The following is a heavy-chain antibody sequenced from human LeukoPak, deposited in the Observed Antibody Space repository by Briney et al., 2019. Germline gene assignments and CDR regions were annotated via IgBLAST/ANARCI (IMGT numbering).Heavy chain of an antibody. V-gene: IGHV4-38-2*02. CDR1: GYSISSGSF. CDR3: ARDISSGLNWFDP. CDR2: IYESGST. J-gene: IGHJ5*02. Sequence: PSETLSLTCTVSGYSISSGSFWGWIRQPPGKGLEWIGSIYESGSTYYNPSLKSRVTISIDTSKNQFPLRLSSVTAADTAVYYCARDISSGLNWFDPWGQGSLVTVSS. D-gene: IGHD3-10*01.